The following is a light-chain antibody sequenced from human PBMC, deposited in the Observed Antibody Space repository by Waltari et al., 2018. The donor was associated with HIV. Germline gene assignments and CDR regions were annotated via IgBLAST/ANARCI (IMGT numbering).Light chain of an antibody. V-gene: IGLV2-11*02. CDR2: DVS. J-gene: IGLJ3*02. Sequence: QSALPQPRSVSGSPGQSVTISCTRTSSDVGGYNYVSWYQQHPGKAPKLMIYDVSKLHSGGPDGCSCYKSCNTAYLTISGLQAEDEADYYCCSYAGSYTWVFGGGTKLTGL. CDR1: SSDVGGYNY. CDR3: CSYAGSYTWV.